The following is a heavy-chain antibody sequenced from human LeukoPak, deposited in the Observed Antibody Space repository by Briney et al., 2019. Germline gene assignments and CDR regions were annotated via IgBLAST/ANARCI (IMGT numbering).Heavy chain of an antibody. CDR3: ARWNNLGY. V-gene: IGHV3-21*04. CDR1: GFTFTAYS. CDR2: ISSDSSSI. J-gene: IGHJ4*02. D-gene: IGHD1/OR15-1a*01. Sequence: PGGSLRLSCAASGFTFTAYSMNWVRQAPGKGLEWVSSISSDSSSIYYADSVKGRFTISRDNARNSLFLQMNSLRAEDTAVYYCARWNNLGYWGQGTLVTVSS.